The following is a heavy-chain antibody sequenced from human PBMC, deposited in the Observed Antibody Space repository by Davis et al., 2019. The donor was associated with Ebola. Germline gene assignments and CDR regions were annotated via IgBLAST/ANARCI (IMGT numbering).Heavy chain of an antibody. D-gene: IGHD3-3*01. J-gene: IGHJ6*03. Sequence: ASVKVSCKASGYTFTGYYIHWVRQAPGQGLEWMGWINPNSGGTKYAQKFQGWVTMTRDTSIGTAHMELNRLKSDDTAVYYCARGAASGSYRPPFMDVWGKGTTVTVSS. V-gene: IGHV1-2*04. CDR1: GYTFTGYY. CDR3: ARGAASGSYRPPFMDV. CDR2: INPNSGGT.